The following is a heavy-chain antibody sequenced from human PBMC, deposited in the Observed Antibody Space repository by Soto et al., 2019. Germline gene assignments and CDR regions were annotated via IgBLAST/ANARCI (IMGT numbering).Heavy chain of an antibody. CDR2: ISSGDSYI. CDR3: GASPEGTCVMRD. CDR1: GLTFSSYS. Sequence: EVQLVESGGGLVKPGGSLRLSCAASGLTFSSYSMNWVRQAPGKGLEWVSSISSGDSYIYYADSVRGRFTISRDNAANSLYLQMNSLRVEDTAVSYCGASPEGTCVMRDWGHGALVPVSS. D-gene: IGHD1-7*01. J-gene: IGHJ4*01. V-gene: IGHV3-21*01.